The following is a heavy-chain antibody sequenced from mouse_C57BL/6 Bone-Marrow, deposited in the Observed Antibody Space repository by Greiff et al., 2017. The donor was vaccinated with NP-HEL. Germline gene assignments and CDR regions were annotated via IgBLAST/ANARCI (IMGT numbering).Heavy chain of an antibody. CDR3: ARRTEGFAY. CDR2: INPGSGGT. J-gene: IGHJ3*01. Sequence: QVQLQQSGAELVRPGTSVKVSCKASGYAFTNYLIEWVKQRPGQGLEWIGVINPGSGGTNYNEKFKGKATLTADKSSSTAYMQLSSLTSEDSAVYFCARRTEGFAYWGQGTLVTVSA. CDR1: GYAFTNYL. V-gene: IGHV1-54*01.